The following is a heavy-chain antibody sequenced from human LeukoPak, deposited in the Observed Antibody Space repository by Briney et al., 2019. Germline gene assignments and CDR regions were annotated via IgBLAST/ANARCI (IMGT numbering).Heavy chain of an antibody. Sequence: KPSETLSLTCAVYGGSFSGYYWSWIRQPPGKGLEWIGEINHSGSTNYNPSLKSRVTISVDTSKNQFSPKLSSVTAADTAVYYCARGRITMVRGVIIWSLIREYYFDYWGQGTLVTVSS. V-gene: IGHV4-34*01. CDR2: INHSGST. CDR1: GGSFSGYY. D-gene: IGHD3-10*01. J-gene: IGHJ4*02. CDR3: ARGRITMVRGVIIWSLIREYYFDY.